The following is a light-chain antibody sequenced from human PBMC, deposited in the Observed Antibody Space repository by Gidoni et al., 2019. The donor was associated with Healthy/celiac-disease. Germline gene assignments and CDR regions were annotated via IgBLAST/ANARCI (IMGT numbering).Light chain of an antibody. J-gene: IGKJ2*03. CDR3: QQYNSYSRKS. Sequence: DIKMTQPPSTLSASVGDRVTITCRASQSISSWLAWYQQKPGKAPKLLIYKASSLESGVPSRFSGSGSGTEFTLTISSLQPDDFATYYCQQYNSYSRKSFGQGTKLEIK. V-gene: IGKV1-5*03. CDR1: QSISSW. CDR2: KAS.